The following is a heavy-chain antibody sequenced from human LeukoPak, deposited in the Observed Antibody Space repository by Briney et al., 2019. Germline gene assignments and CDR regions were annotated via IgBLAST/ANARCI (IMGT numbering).Heavy chain of an antibody. D-gene: IGHD3-22*01. V-gene: IGHV3-15*01. CDR2: IKSKTDGGTT. CDR3: TTDGYYYDSSGYQNGD. J-gene: IGHJ4*02. Sequence: GGSLRLSCAASGFTFSNAWMSWVRQAPGKGLEWVGRIKSKTDGGTTDYAAPVKGRFTISRDDSKNTLYLQMNSLKTEDTDVYYCTTDGYYYDSSGYQNGDWGQGTLVTVSS. CDR1: GFTFSNAW.